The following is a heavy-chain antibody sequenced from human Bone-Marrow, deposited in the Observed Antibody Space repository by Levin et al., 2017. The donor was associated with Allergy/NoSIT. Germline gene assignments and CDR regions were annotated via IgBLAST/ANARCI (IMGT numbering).Heavy chain of an antibody. Sequence: SQTLSLTCTVSGGSLSSNSYFWGWIRQAPGQGLEWIGTVSHTGSPYYNPSLKSRVTVSVDTSKNQFSLRLTSVTAADTAVYFCARDVPHYYDNSGEGFDYWGQGTLVTVSS. CDR1: GGSLSSNSYF. V-gene: IGHV4-39*07. J-gene: IGHJ4*02. CDR3: ARDVPHYYDNSGEGFDY. CDR2: VSHTGSP. D-gene: IGHD3-22*01.